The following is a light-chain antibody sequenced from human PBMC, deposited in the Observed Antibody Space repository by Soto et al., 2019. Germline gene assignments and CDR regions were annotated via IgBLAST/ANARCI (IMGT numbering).Light chain of an antibody. CDR1: RSDVGSYNF. Sequence: QSVLAQPASVSGSPGQSITISCTGTRSDVGSYNFVSWYRQHPGAAPQLIIYEVTQRASGISYRFSGSKSGNTASLTISDLQIADETDYYCCSYAGNNSLIFGGGTKLTVL. CDR2: EVT. J-gene: IGLJ2*01. V-gene: IGLV2-23*02. CDR3: CSYAGNNSLI.